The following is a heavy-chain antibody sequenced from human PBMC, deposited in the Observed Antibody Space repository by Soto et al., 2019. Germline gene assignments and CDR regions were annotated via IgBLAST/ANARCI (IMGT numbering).Heavy chain of an antibody. CDR2: VYYSGNT. CDR1: GGSISPYY. D-gene: IGHD6-13*01. CDR3: ARKGAAASYAHYYVDV. Sequence: QVQLQESGPGLVKPSETLSLTCTVSGGSISPYYWSWIRQPPGKGLEWIGYVYYSGNTNYNPSLESRVTISVDTSRNRFSLNLTSATAADTAVYYCARKGAAASYAHYYVDVWGRGTAVTVSS. V-gene: IGHV4-59*01. J-gene: IGHJ6*03.